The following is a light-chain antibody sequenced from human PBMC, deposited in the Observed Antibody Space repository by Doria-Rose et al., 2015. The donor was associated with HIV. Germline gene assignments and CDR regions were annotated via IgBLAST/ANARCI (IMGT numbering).Light chain of an antibody. CDR3: QQYYDTPS. V-gene: IGKV4-1*01. Sequence: TQSPESLGMSLGGRATLNCTSNQSLLYTSTNYLAWYQQKPGQPPKLLIYWASTRQSGVPARFSGSGSGTDFTLTISSLEAEDVAVYYCQQYYDTPSFGPGTTVDIK. CDR2: WAS. J-gene: IGKJ3*01. CDR1: QSLLYTSTNY.